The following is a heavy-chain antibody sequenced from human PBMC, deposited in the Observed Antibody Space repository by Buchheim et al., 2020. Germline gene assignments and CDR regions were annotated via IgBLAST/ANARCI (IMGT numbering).Heavy chain of an antibody. CDR3: ARASGYYGSGRYYRLNLNWIDP. CDR1: GGSMSNGYYY. Sequence: QVQLQESGPGLVKPSQTLSLTCSVSGGSMSNGYYYWSWIRQPPGKGLEWIGYIYYSGSTDYNPSLKSRVTISVDTSKNQFSMKLSSVTAADTAVYYCARASGYYGSGRYYRLNLNWIDPWGQGTL. V-gene: IGHV4-30-4*01. CDR2: IYYSGST. D-gene: IGHD3-10*01. J-gene: IGHJ5*02.